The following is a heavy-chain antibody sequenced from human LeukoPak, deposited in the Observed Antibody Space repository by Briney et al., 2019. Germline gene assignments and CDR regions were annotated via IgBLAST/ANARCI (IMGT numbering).Heavy chain of an antibody. CDR3: ARDTDTGNYYGSGSYYSPPGY. CDR2: ISAYNGNT. V-gene: IGHV1-18*01. Sequence: ASVKVSCKASGYTFTSYGISWVRQAHGQGLEWMGWISAYNGNTNYAQKFQGRVTMTTDTFTSTAYMELRSLRSDDTAMYHCARDTDTGNYYGSGSYYSPPGYWGQETLVTVSS. D-gene: IGHD3-10*01. CDR1: GYTFTSYG. J-gene: IGHJ4*02.